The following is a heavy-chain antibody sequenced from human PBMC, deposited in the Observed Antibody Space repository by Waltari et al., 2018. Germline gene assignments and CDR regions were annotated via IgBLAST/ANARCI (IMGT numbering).Heavy chain of an antibody. CDR2: SYYSGNT. J-gene: IGHJ5*02. D-gene: IGHD3-22*01. Sequence: QVQLQESGPGLVKPSETLSLTCTVSGGSISSYYWSWIRQPPGKGLEWLGYSYYSGNTNYNPARKSRVTISVNTSKNQCSLKLSSVTAADTAVYYCSRGSPPLYYYDSSGYHAWGQGTLVTVSS. CDR3: SRGSPPLYYYDSSGYHA. CDR1: GGSISSYY. V-gene: IGHV4-59*01.